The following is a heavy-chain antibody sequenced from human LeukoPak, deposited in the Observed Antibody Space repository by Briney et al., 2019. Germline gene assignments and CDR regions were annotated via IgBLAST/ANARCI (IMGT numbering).Heavy chain of an antibody. CDR2: INPSGGNT. Sequence: ASVKVSCKASGYTFTSYYMHWVRQAPGQGLEWMGIINPSGGNTSYAQKFQGRVTMTTDTSTSTAYMELRSLRSDDTAVYYCAREGASGSFPLDYWGQGTLVTVSS. V-gene: IGHV1-46*01. CDR1: GYTFTSYY. CDR3: AREGASGSFPLDY. J-gene: IGHJ4*02. D-gene: IGHD1-26*01.